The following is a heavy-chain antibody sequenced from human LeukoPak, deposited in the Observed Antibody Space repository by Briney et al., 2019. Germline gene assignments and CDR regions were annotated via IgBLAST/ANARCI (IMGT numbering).Heavy chain of an antibody. D-gene: IGHD2-2*03. J-gene: IGHJ6*03. Sequence: GGSLRLSCAASGFTFSSYSMNWVRQAPGKGLEWVSSISSSSSYIYYADSVKGRFTISRDNAKNSLYLQMSSLRAEDTAVYYCARVDMGNYYYMDVWGKGTTVTVSS. CDR3: ARVDMGNYYYMDV. CDR1: GFTFSSYS. V-gene: IGHV3-21*01. CDR2: ISSSSSYI.